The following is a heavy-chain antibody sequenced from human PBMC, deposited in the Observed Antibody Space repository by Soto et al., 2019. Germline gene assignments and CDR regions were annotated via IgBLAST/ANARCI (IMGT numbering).Heavy chain of an antibody. CDR3: ARDMVRGMDV. D-gene: IGHD3-10*01. CDR2: MYSGGST. V-gene: IGHV3-66*01. J-gene: IGHJ6*02. CDR1: GFTVSNNY. Sequence: PGGSLRLSCAASGFTVSNNYMSWVRQAPGKGLEWVSFMYSGGSTYYADSVKGRFTISRDNSKNTLYLQLNSLRAEDTAVYYCARDMVRGMDVWGQGTTVTVSS.